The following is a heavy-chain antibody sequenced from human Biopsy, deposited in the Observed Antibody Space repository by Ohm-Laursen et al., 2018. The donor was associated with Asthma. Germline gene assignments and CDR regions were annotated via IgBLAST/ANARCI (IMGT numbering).Heavy chain of an antibody. V-gene: IGHV3-53*01. CDR1: GFTVSRDH. J-gene: IGHJ4*02. Sequence: SLRLSCAASGFTVSRDHMFWVRQAQGKGLEWVSVIYSGGTSHTADSMRGRFTISRDFSKNTLHLQMHSLRVEDTAVYYCARGDSSGWSHYYFDYWGQGTLVTVSS. CDR3: ARGDSSGWSHYYFDY. D-gene: IGHD6-19*01. CDR2: IYSGGTS.